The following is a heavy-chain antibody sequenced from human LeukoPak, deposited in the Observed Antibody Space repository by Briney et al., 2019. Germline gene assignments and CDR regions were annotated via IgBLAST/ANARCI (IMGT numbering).Heavy chain of an antibody. V-gene: IGHV4-61*08. CDR3: ARDNWNYGSSMDV. D-gene: IGHD1-7*01. Sequence: SQTLSLTCTVSGGSISSGGYYWSWIRQPPGKGLEWIGYIYYSGSTNYNPSLKSRVTISVDTSKNQFSLKLSSVTAADTAVYYCARDNWNYGSSMDVWGQGTTVTVSS. J-gene: IGHJ6*02. CDR1: GGSISSGGYY. CDR2: IYYSGST.